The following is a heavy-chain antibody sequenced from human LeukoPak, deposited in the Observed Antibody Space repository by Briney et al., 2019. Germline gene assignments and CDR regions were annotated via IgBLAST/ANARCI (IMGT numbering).Heavy chain of an antibody. CDR3: ARDLVNCSSTSCYYYYYYYMDV. CDR1: GYTFTRYY. Sequence: GASVKVSCKASGYTFTRYYMHWVRQAPGQGPEWMGWINPKSGGTNYAQKFQGRVTMTRDTSISTAYMELSRLRSDDTAVYYCARDLVNCSSTSCYYYYYYYMDVWGKGTTVTVSS. CDR2: INPKSGGT. V-gene: IGHV1-2*02. D-gene: IGHD2-2*01. J-gene: IGHJ6*03.